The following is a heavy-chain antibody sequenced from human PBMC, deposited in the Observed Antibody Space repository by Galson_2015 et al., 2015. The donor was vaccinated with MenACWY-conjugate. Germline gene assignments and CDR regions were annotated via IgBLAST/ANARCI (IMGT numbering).Heavy chain of an antibody. CDR1: GGTFSSYA. D-gene: IGHD6-13*01. V-gene: IGHV1-69*13. CDR3: ARVVSFRSSWYLGWFDP. CDR2: IIPIFGTA. J-gene: IGHJ5*02. Sequence: SVKVSCKASGGTFSSYAISWVRQAPGQGLEWMGGIIPIFGTANYAQKFQGRVTITADESTSTAYMELSSLRSEDTAVYYCARVVSFRSSWYLGWFDPWGQGTLVTVSS.